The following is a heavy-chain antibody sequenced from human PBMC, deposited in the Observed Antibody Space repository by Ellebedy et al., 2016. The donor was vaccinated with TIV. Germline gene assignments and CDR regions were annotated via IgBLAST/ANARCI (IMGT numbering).Heavy chain of an antibody. J-gene: IGHJ4*02. Sequence: GESLKISXAASGFTFSNYAMHWVRQAPGKGLEWVAVISYDGNNKYYAEYLKGRLTISRDNSKNTLYLQMNSLRAEDTAVYYCAKAAYYGSGSFFDYWGQGTLVTVSS. V-gene: IGHV3-30*18. CDR2: ISYDGNNK. D-gene: IGHD3-10*01. CDR3: AKAAYYGSGSFFDY. CDR1: GFTFSNYA.